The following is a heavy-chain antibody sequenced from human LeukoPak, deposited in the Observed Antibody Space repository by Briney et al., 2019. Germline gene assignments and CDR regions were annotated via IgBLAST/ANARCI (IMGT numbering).Heavy chain of an antibody. CDR2: IWYDGSSK. Sequence: PGGSLRLSCAAYGFTFSSYGMHWVRQAPGKGLEWVAVIWYDGSSKYYADSVKGRFTISRDNSKNTLYLQMNGLRAEDTAVYYCARENSGWFAPWGQGTLVTVSS. D-gene: IGHD4-23*01. CDR1: GFTFSSYG. J-gene: IGHJ5*02. V-gene: IGHV3-33*01. CDR3: ARENSGWFAP.